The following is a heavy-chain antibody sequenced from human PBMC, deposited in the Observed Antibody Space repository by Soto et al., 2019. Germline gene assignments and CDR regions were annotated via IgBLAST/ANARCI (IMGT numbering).Heavy chain of an antibody. CDR2: MNPNSGNT. CDR3: ARGGDSSSWNGGNWFDP. D-gene: IGHD6-13*01. V-gene: IGHV1-8*01. J-gene: IGHJ5*02. Sequence: QVQLVQSGAEVKKPGASVKVSCKASGYTFTSYDINWVRQATGQGLEWMGWMNPNSGNTGYAQKFQGRVTMTRNTSISTAYMELSRLRSEDTAVYYCARGGDSSSWNGGNWFDPWGQGTLVTVSS. CDR1: GYTFTSYD.